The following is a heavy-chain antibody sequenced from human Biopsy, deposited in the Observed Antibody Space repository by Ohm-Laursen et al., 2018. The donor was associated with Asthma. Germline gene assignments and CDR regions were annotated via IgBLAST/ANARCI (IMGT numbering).Heavy chain of an antibody. D-gene: IGHD5/OR15-5a*01. V-gene: IGHV4-30-4*01. CDR1: GGSISSGDYY. CDR2: KYNRGST. Sequence: SETLSLTCTVTGGSISSGDYYWVWIRQPPGKGLEWIGYKYNRGSTHYNPPLKSRVILSVDTSKNQFSLNLSSATAADTAVYFCARASTAHFYYEMDVWGQGTTVTVSS. CDR3: ARASTAHFYYEMDV. J-gene: IGHJ6*02.